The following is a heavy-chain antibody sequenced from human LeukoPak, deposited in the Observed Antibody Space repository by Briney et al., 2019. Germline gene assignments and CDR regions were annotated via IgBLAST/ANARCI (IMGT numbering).Heavy chain of an antibody. Sequence: GGSLTLSCEASGFSFSTYRMSWVRQAPGRGLEWVANIKQDESEKYYVGSAKGRFTGSRDNAKNSLYLQMNSLRDEDTAVYYCARLPGSISRFGFDIWVKGQRSPSRQ. J-gene: IGHJ3*02. CDR3: ARLPGSISRFGFDI. CDR2: IKQDESEK. V-gene: IGHV3-7*01. CDR1: GFSFSTYR. D-gene: IGHD2-2*01.